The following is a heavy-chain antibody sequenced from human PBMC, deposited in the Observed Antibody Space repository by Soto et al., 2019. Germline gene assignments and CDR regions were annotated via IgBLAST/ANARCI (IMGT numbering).Heavy chain of an antibody. D-gene: IGHD3-16*02. J-gene: IGHJ4*02. Sequence: GESLKISCKGSGYTFSTYWIGWVRQKPGKGLEWMGRIDPSDSYTNYSPSFQGHVTISADKCISTAYLQCGSLKASDTAMYYCARHDYVWGSYPLGGYWGQGTLVTVSS. CDR3: ARHDYVWGSYPLGGY. CDR2: IDPSDSYT. CDR1: GYTFSTYW. V-gene: IGHV5-10-1*01.